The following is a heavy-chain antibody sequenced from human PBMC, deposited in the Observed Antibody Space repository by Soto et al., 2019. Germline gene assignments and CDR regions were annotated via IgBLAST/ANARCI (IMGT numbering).Heavy chain of an antibody. Sequence: EVQLLESWGGLIQPGGSLRLSCAASGFTFSDYAITWVRQAPGKGLEWVSSISGSGGTTYYADSVKGRFTLSRDNSKNTLYLQMNSLRVQDTAVYYCAKGRPLQYIDYWGQGTMVTVSS. D-gene: IGHD5-18*01. CDR1: GFTFSDYA. J-gene: IGHJ4*02. V-gene: IGHV3-23*01. CDR2: ISGSGGTT. CDR3: AKGRPLQYIDY.